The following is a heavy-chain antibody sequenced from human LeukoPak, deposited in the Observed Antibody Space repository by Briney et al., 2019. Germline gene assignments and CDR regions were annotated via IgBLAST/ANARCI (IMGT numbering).Heavy chain of an antibody. D-gene: IGHD3-10*01. Sequence: SSETLSLTCAVYGGSFSGYYWSWIRQPPGKGLEWIGEINHSGSTNYNPSLKSRVTISVDTSKNQFSLKLSSVTAADTAVYYCARDSSGSGSYFHYYYMDVWGKGTTVTVSS. J-gene: IGHJ6*03. CDR3: ARDSSGSGSYFHYYYMDV. CDR2: INHSGST. CDR1: GGSFSGYY. V-gene: IGHV4-34*01.